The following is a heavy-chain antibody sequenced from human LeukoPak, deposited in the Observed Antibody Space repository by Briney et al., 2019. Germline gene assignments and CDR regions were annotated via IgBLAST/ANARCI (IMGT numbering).Heavy chain of an antibody. CDR1: GYTFTSYY. CDR3: ARAWIQLYPGDY. Sequence: ASVKVSCKASGYTFTSYYMHWVRQAPGQGLEWMGWINPNSGGTNYAQKFQGRVTMTRDTSISTAYMELSRLRSDDTAVYYCARAWIQLYPGDYWGQGTLVTVSS. CDR2: INPNSGGT. V-gene: IGHV1-2*02. J-gene: IGHJ4*02. D-gene: IGHD5-18*01.